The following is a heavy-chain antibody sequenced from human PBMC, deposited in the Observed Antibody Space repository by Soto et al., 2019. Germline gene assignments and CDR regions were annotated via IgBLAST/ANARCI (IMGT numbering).Heavy chain of an antibody. J-gene: IGHJ5*02. Sequence: SETLSLTCAVYGGSFSGYYWSWIRQPPGKGLEWIGEINHSGSTNYNPSLKSRVTISVDTSKNQFSLKLSSVTAADTAVYYCARGGYQNWFDPWGQGTLVTVSS. V-gene: IGHV4-34*01. CDR1: GGSFSGYY. CDR3: ARGGYQNWFDP. CDR2: INHSGST. D-gene: IGHD2-2*01.